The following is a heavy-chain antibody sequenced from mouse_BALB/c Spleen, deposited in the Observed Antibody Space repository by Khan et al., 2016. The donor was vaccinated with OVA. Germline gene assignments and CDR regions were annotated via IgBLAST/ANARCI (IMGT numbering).Heavy chain of an antibody. CDR2: IYPGGGYT. J-gene: IGHJ2*01. CDR1: GYTFTNYW. CDR3: ARRWAARATWDYFDY. V-gene: IGHV1-63*02. Sequence: QVQLQQSGAELVRPGTSVKMSCKAAGYTFTNYWIGWVKQRPGHGLEWIGDIYPGGGYTNYNEKFKGKATLTADPSSSTAYMQLSSLTSGDSVIYYCARRWAARATWDYFDYWGQGTTLTVSS. D-gene: IGHD3-1*01.